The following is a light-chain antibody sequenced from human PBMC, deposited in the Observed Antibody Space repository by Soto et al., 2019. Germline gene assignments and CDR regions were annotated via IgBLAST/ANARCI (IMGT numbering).Light chain of an antibody. J-gene: IGLJ1*01. Sequence: QSALTQPASVSGSPGQSITISCTGTSSDVGGYNYVSWYQQLPGKAPKLMIYDVTNRPSGASNRFSGSKSGNTASLTISGLQAEDEADYYCNSYTSSSTFYVFGTGTKLTVL. CDR3: NSYTSSSTFYV. V-gene: IGLV2-14*01. CDR1: SSDVGGYNY. CDR2: DVT.